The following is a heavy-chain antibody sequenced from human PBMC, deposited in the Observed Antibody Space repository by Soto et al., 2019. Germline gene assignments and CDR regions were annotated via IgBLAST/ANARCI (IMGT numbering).Heavy chain of an antibody. CDR2: ISRYGDFT. D-gene: IGHD3-22*01. CDR1: GFTFNIYA. CDR3: AKDSYLAHDSRGYLFDN. J-gene: IGHJ4*02. Sequence: EVQLLESGGDLIQPGGSLRLSCAASGFTFNIYAMTWVRQAPGKGLEWVSAISRYGDFTYYADSVEGRFTISRDNSKNTLYLQMNSLRAEDTAVYYCAKDSYLAHDSRGYLFDNWGQGTLVTVSS. V-gene: IGHV3-23*01.